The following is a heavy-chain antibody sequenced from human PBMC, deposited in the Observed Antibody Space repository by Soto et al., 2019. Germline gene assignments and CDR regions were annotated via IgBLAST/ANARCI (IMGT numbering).Heavy chain of an antibody. CDR3: ARAHAPTLPFDY. CDR1: GGSMRNVY. V-gene: IGHV4-59*01. J-gene: IGHJ4*02. Sequence: PSETLSLTCTVSGGSMRNVYWSWIRQPPGKGLEWIGFIFHSGNTKYNPSLKSRVTISIDTSKNQFSLSLNSVTAADTAVYFCARAHAPTLPFDYWGQGTLVTV. D-gene: IGHD2-15*01. CDR2: IFHSGNT.